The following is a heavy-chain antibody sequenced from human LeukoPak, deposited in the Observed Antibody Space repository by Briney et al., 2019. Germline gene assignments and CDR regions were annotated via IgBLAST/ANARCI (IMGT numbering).Heavy chain of an antibody. D-gene: IGHD3-10*01. V-gene: IGHV3-48*04. Sequence: PGGSLRLSCAASGFTFSSYSMNWVRPAPGRGLAWVSYISSSSSTIYYADSVKGRFTISRDNAKNSLYLQMNSLRAEDTAVYYCAREWGSGTFDYWGQGTLVTVSS. CDR2: ISSSSSTI. CDR1: GFTFSSYS. CDR3: AREWGSGTFDY. J-gene: IGHJ4*02.